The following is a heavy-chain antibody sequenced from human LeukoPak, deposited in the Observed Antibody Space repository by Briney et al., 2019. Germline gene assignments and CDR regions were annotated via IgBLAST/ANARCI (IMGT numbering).Heavy chain of an antibody. J-gene: IGHJ3*02. V-gene: IGHV3-48*02. Sequence: GGSLRLSCAASGFTFSSYSMNWVRQAPGKGLEWVSYISGSGGTIYYTDSVKGRFTISRDNAKISLYLQMNSLRDEDTAVYYCARVVLTGHYIDAFDIWGQGTVVTVSS. D-gene: IGHD3-9*01. CDR1: GFTFSSYS. CDR2: ISGSGGTI. CDR3: ARVVLTGHYIDAFDI.